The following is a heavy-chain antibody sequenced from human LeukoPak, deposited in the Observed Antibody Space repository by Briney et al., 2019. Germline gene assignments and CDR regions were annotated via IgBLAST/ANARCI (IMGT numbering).Heavy chain of an antibody. Sequence: ASVKVSCKASGYTFTGYYMHWVRQAPGQGLEWMGWINPNSGGTNYAQKFQGRVTMTRDTSISTACMELSRLRSDDTAVYYCARDQGYQLLYEQVVVGAFDIWGQGTMVTVSS. CDR1: GYTFTGYY. CDR2: INPNSGGT. D-gene: IGHD2-2*02. J-gene: IGHJ3*02. V-gene: IGHV1-2*02. CDR3: ARDQGYQLLYEQVVVGAFDI.